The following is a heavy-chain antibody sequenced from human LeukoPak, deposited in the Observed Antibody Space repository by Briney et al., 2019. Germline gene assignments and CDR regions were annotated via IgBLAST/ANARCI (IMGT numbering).Heavy chain of an antibody. Sequence: SGPTLVNPTQTLTLTCTFSGFSLSTSGVGVGWIRQPPGKALEWLALIYWNDDKRYSPSLKSRLTITKDTSKNQVVLTMTNMDPGDTATYYCARPFRRGYYDSSGYFDYWGQGTLVTVSS. CDR3: ARPFRRGYYDSSGYFDY. D-gene: IGHD3-22*01. J-gene: IGHJ4*02. CDR1: GFSLSTSGVG. CDR2: IYWNDDK. V-gene: IGHV2-5*01.